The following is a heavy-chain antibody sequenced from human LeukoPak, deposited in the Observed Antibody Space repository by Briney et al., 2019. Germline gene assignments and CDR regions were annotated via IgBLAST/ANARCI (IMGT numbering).Heavy chain of an antibody. D-gene: IGHD3-10*01. J-gene: IGHJ6*03. Sequence: ASLKVSCKTSGYTFTYFGITWVRQAPGQGLEWMGWISAYNGNTNYAQKLQRRVTMTTDTSTSTAYMELRSLRSDDTAVYYCARDSYGSGSYYRTGLYYMDVWGKGTTVTISS. CDR3: ARDSYGSGSYYRTGLYYMDV. CDR2: ISAYNGNT. CDR1: GYTFTYFG. V-gene: IGHV1-18*01.